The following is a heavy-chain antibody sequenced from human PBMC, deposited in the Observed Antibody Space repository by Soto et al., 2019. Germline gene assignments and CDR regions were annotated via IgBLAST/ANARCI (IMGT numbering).Heavy chain of an antibody. V-gene: IGHV4-59*13. D-gene: IGHD5-18*01. J-gene: IGHJ6*02. Sequence: SETLSLICAVHRESRSRYDCDWIRLRLKKGLEWIGYISYSGSTNYNPSLKSRVTISVDTSKNQFSLKLSSVTAADTAVYYCAIEGYNYGYFYYYAMHVSGQGTTVT. CDR3: AIEGYNYGYFYYYAMHV. CDR2: ISYSGST. CDR1: RESRSRYD.